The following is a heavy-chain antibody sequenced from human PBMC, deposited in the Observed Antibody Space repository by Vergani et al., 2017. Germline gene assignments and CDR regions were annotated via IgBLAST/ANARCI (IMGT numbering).Heavy chain of an antibody. CDR2: IRYDGRT. CDR1: SDSISSGGYY. Sequence: QVQLQESGPGLVKPSETLALTCTVSSDSISSGGYYWSWIRQHSKNGLEWIGYIRYDGRTYYNPSLRSRLTMSLDTPKNQFSLKLSSLTDADSAVYFCARLXSNDGYYYDYMDVWGKGTTVTVSS. J-gene: IGHJ6*03. CDR3: ARLXSNDGYYYDYMDV. V-gene: IGHV4-31*03.